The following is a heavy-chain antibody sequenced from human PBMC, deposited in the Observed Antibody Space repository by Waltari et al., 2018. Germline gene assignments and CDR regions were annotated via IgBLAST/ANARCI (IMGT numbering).Heavy chain of an antibody. Sequence: QVQLQESGPGLVKPSETLSLTCTVSGGSISSYYWSWIRQPAGQGLEWIGRICNSGSTNYNPAPKSRVTKSVGTSKYQFSLKLSYVTAADTAVYYCARERSYDFWSGYYPSYYYYYYMDVWGKGTTVTVSS. J-gene: IGHJ6*03. CDR1: GGSISSYY. CDR2: ICNSGST. V-gene: IGHV4-4*07. D-gene: IGHD3-3*01. CDR3: ARERSYDFWSGYYPSYYYYYYMDV.